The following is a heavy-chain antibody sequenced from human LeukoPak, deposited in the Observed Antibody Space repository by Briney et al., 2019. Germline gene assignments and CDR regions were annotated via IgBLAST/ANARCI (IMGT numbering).Heavy chain of an antibody. CDR1: GGSISSSSYY. CDR3: ARVESGGNSDWYFDL. Sequence: PSETLSLTCTVSGGSISSSSYYWGWICQPPGKGLEWIGSIYYSGSTYYNPSLKSRVTISVDTSKNQFSLKLSSVTAADTAVYYCARVESGGNSDWYFDLWGRGTLVTVSS. J-gene: IGHJ2*01. D-gene: IGHD4-23*01. CDR2: IYYSGST. V-gene: IGHV4-39*07.